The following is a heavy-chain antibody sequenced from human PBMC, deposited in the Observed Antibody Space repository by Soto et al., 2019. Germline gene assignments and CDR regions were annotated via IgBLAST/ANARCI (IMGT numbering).Heavy chain of an antibody. CDR3: ARASATIAASAIFDY. V-gene: IGHV4-4*02. CDR1: GGAISSIKW. Sequence: QVQLQESGPGLVKPSGTLSLTCAGSGGAISSIKWGRLVRQPPGKWLAWLGEIYQSGSTNYNPSLESRVRMSVEKSRNQFSLKLTSVSAADTAVYYCARASATIAASAIFDYWGQGTLVTVSS. CDR2: IYQSGST. J-gene: IGHJ4*02. D-gene: IGHD6-13*01.